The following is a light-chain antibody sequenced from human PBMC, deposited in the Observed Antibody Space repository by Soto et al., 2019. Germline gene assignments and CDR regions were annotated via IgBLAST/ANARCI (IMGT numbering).Light chain of an antibody. CDR2: DAS. CDR3: QQYDNLPVT. CDR1: QDISNY. J-gene: IGKJ4*02. Sequence: DIQMTQSPSSLSASVGDRVTITCQASQDISNYLNWYQQKPGKAPKLLIYDASNLETGVPSRFSGSGSGTDFPFPIRSLQTEDIATYYCQQYDNLPVTFGGGTKVEIK. V-gene: IGKV1-33*01.